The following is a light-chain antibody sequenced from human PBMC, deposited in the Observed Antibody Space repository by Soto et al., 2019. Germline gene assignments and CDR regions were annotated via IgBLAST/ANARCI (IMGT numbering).Light chain of an antibody. J-gene: IGLJ2*01. Sequence: QTVVTQEPSLTVSPGGTVTLTCASSTGPVTGDYYANWFQQKPGQAPRSLIYSTNNRHSWTPARFSGSLLGGKATLTLSGVHPEDEAEYYCLLYYGTALAVFGGRTKLTVL. CDR3: LLYYGTALAV. CDR1: TGPVTGDYY. V-gene: IGLV7-43*01. CDR2: STN.